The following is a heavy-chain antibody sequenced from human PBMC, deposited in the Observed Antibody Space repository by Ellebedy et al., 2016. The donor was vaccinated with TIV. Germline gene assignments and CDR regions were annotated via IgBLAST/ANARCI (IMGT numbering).Heavy chain of an antibody. CDR1: GFTFSSYA. Sequence: GGSLRLSXAASGFTFSSYAMHWVRQAPGKGLEYVSAISSNGGSTYYADSVKGRFTISRDNSKNTLYLQMSSLRAEDTAVYYCVPWAYDFWSGYSRHFDYWGQGTLVTVSS. D-gene: IGHD3-3*01. V-gene: IGHV3-64D*06. CDR3: VPWAYDFWSGYSRHFDY. CDR2: ISSNGGST. J-gene: IGHJ4*02.